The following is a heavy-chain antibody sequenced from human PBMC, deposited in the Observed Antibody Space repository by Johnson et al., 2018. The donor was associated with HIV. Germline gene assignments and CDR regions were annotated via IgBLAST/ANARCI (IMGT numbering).Heavy chain of an antibody. Sequence: VQLVESGGGVVRPGGSLRLSCAASGSNFDDYGMSWVRQVPGKGLEWVSGINWNGGRTGYTDSVQGRFTISRDNAKNSLYLQMNSPRAEDTALYYCATGGSSWFPDAFDFWGQGTMVTVSS. CDR1: GSNFDDYG. D-gene: IGHD6-13*01. CDR3: ATGGSSWFPDAFDF. V-gene: IGHV3-20*04. CDR2: INWNGGRT. J-gene: IGHJ3*01.